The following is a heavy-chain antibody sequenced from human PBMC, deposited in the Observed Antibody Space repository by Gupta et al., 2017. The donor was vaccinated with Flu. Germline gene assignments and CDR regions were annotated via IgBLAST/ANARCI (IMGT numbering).Heavy chain of an antibody. CDR2: MNPNSGET. J-gene: IGHJ4*02. CDR1: GYAFNTFD. Sequence: QVQLVQSGAEVKKPGASVKVSCKASGYAFNTFDINWVRQATGQGLEWVGWMNPNSGETGYAQKFQGRVTMTRDISTNTAYLELRSLSSADTATHYCARRVGIYCSGTSCYFDNWGQGTLVTVSS. V-gene: IGHV1-8*01. D-gene: IGHD2-15*01. CDR3: ARRVGIYCSGTSCYFDN.